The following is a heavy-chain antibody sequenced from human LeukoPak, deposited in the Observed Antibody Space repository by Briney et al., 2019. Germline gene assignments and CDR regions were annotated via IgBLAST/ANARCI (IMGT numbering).Heavy chain of an antibody. CDR3: ARAVGRVGAESDY. CDR1: GYTFTGYY. CDR2: INPNSGGT. Sequence: GASVKVSCKASGYTFTGYYMHWVRQAPGQGLEWMGWINPNSGGTNYAQKFQGRVTMTRDTSISTAYMELSRLRSDDTAVYYCARAVGRVGAESDYWGQGTLVTVSS. J-gene: IGHJ4*02. D-gene: IGHD1-26*01. V-gene: IGHV1-2*02.